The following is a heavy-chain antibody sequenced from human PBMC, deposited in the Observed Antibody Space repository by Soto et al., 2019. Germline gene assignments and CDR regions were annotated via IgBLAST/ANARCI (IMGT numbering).Heavy chain of an antibody. CDR1: GYSFTSYG. Sequence: GESLKISCKGSGYSFTSYGMHWVRQAPGKGLEWVAVIWYDGSNKYYADSVKGRFTISRDNSKNTLYLQMNSLRAEDTAVYYCARYRGYCSGGSCYSLYYFGMDVWGHGTTVTVS. J-gene: IGHJ6*02. CDR3: ARYRGYCSGGSCYSLYYFGMDV. V-gene: IGHV3-33*01. CDR2: IWYDGSNK. D-gene: IGHD2-15*01.